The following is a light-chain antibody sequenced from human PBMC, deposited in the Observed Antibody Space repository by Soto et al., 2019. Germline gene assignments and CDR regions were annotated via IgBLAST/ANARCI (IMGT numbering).Light chain of an antibody. V-gene: IGKV1D-8*03. CDR1: QGISSY. J-gene: IGKJ1*01. CDR2: VAC. CDR3: QQYSRLWS. Sequence: VIVMTQSPSLLSSSTGDRFTIICRMSQGISSYLAWCRQKPGKAPELLIYVACTLQSGVPSRFSGSGSGTEFTLTISSLQRDDFGTYYCQQYSRLWSFGQGTKVDIK.